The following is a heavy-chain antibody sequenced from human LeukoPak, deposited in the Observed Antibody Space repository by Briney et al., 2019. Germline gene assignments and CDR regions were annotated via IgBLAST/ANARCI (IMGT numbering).Heavy chain of an antibody. CDR1: GGSISSYY. D-gene: IGHD1-26*01. J-gene: IGHJ4*02. CDR3: ARDKPRGSYYGSIFDS. Sequence: ETLSLTCTVSGGSISSYYWSWVRQAPGKGLEWVANIRDDGGEIYYVDSVKGRFTISRDNAKSSLFLQMNSLRAEDAAVYYCARDKPRGSYYGSIFDSWGQGTLVTVSS. V-gene: IGHV3-7*01. CDR2: IRDDGGEI.